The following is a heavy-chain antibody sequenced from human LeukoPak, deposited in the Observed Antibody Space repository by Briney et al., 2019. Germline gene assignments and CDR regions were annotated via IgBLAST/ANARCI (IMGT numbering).Heavy chain of an antibody. Sequence: GGSLRLSCAASGFTFSSYYMTWVRQAPGKGLEWVSCIDASGVNTYYADSVKGRFTISRDNSRNTLYLQMNSLRAEDTAVYYCAKGSGSGWYGWFDPWGQGTLVTVSS. CDR1: GFTFSSYY. V-gene: IGHV3-23*01. D-gene: IGHD6-19*01. J-gene: IGHJ5*02. CDR3: AKGSGSGWYGWFDP. CDR2: IDASGVNT.